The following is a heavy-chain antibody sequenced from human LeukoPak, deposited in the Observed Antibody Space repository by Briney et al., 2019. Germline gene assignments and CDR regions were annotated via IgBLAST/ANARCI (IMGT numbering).Heavy chain of an antibody. V-gene: IGHV4-39*07. J-gene: IGHJ4*02. Sequence: PSETLSLTCTVSGGSISSGGYFWNWIRQPPGKGLEWIGEINHSGSTNYNPSLKSRVTISVDTSKNQFSLKLSSVTAADTAVYYCARAIDGYNSDYWGQGTLVTVSS. CDR2: INHSGST. CDR3: ARAIDGYNSDY. D-gene: IGHD5-24*01. CDR1: GGSISSGGYF.